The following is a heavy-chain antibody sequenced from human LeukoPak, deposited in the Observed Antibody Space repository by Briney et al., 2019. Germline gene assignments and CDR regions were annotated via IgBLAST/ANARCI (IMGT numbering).Heavy chain of an antibody. Sequence: PGGSLRLSCAASGFTFSNYWMIWVRQAPEKGLEWVSNIKQDGREKRYADSVRGRFSISRDNAQTSLYLQMNSLRAEDTAVYYCARASDPWLQLTWGQGTLVTVSS. CDR2: IKQDGREK. J-gene: IGHJ5*02. CDR1: GFTFSNYW. V-gene: IGHV3-7*05. CDR3: ARASDPWLQLT. D-gene: IGHD5-24*01.